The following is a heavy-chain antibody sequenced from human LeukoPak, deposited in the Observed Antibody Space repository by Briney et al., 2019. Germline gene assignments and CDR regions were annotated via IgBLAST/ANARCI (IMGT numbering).Heavy chain of an antibody. D-gene: IGHD5-18*01. CDR1: GFTFSPYS. J-gene: IGHJ6*03. Sequence: GGYLRLYCAASGFTFSPYSMNWVRQAPGKGLEWVSSISSTSTYIYYADSVKGRFAISRDNAKNLLYLQMNSLRAEDTAVYYCARGDTVPLFRAYYYMDVWGKGTTVTVSS. CDR2: ISSTSTYI. CDR3: ARGDTVPLFRAYYYMDV. V-gene: IGHV3-21*01.